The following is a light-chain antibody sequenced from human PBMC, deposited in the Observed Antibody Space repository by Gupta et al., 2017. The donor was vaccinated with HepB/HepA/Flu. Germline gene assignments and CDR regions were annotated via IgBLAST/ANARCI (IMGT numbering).Light chain of an antibody. CDR3: NSRDSSGNLVV. J-gene: IGLJ2*01. CDR2: GKN. CDR1: SLRSYY. V-gene: IGLV3-19*01. Sequence: SSELTQDPAVSVALGQTVRITCQGDSLRSYYASWYQQKPGPAPVLVLYGKNNRPSGIPDRFAGYSSGTTASLTITVAQAEDEADYYCNSRDSSGNLVVFGGGTKLTVL.